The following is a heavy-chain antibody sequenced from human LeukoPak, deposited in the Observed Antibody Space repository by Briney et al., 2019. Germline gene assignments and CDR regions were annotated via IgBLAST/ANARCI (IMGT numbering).Heavy chain of an antibody. J-gene: IGHJ5*02. CDR3: ARDIVVVPAAIFWFDP. Sequence: GASLKVSCKASGYTFTSYGISWVRQAPGQGLEWMGWISAYNGNTNYAQKLQGRVTMTTDTSTSTAYIELRSLRSDDTAVYYCARDIVVVPAAIFWFDPWGQGTLVTVSS. CDR1: GYTFTSYG. CDR2: ISAYNGNT. D-gene: IGHD2-2*02. V-gene: IGHV1-18*01.